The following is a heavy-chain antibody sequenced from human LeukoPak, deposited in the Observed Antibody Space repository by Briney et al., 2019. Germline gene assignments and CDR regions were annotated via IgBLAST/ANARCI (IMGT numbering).Heavy chain of an antibody. Sequence: TSETLSLTCTVSGGSISSYYWSWIRQPPGKGLEWIGYIYYSGSTNYNPSLKSRVTISVDTSKNQFSLKLSSVTAADTAVYYCGARRAFDIWGQGTMVTVSS. V-gene: IGHV4-59*01. D-gene: IGHD6-6*01. J-gene: IGHJ3*02. CDR3: GARRAFDI. CDR1: GGSISSYY. CDR2: IYYSGST.